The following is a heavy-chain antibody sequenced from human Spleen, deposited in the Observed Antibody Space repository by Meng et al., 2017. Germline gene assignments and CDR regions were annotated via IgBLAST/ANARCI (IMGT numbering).Heavy chain of an antibody. V-gene: IGHV4-59*01. CDR1: GGSISSYY. D-gene: IGHD4-11*01. Sequence: SETLSLTCTVSGGSISSYYWSWIRQPPGKGLEWIGYIYYSGSTNYNPSLKSRVTISVDTSKNQFSLKLSSVTAADTAVYYCARQYPIDVWGQGTRVTGAS. J-gene: IGHJ4*02. CDR3: ARQYPIDV. CDR2: IYYSGST.